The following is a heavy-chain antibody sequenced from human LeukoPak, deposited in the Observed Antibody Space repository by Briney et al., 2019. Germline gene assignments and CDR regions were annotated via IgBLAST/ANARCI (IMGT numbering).Heavy chain of an antibody. J-gene: IGHJ4*02. V-gene: IGHV3-30*02. CDR1: GFTFSSYG. D-gene: IGHD6-19*01. Sequence: GGSLRLSCAASGFTFSSYGMHWVRQAPGKGLEWVAFIRYDGSNKYYADSVKGRFTISRDNSKNTLYLQMNSLRAEDTAVYYCAKDRYSSGWYGAMDYWGQGTLVTVSS. CDR3: AKDRYSSGWYGAMDY. CDR2: IRYDGSNK.